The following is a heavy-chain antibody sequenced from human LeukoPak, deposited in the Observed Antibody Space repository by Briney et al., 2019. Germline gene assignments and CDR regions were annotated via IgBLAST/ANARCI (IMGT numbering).Heavy chain of an antibody. CDR2: IYHDGST. J-gene: IGHJ4*02. CDR1: GYSVSSDYY. CDR3: AREGVITLVRGVNFGY. D-gene: IGHD3-10*01. Sequence: SETLSLTCTVSGYSVSSDYYWGWIRQPPVKGLEWIGNIYHDGSTYYNPSLKSRVTISVDTSKNQFSLKLSSVTAADTAVYYCAREGVITLVRGVNFGYWGQGTLVSVSS. V-gene: IGHV4-38-2*02.